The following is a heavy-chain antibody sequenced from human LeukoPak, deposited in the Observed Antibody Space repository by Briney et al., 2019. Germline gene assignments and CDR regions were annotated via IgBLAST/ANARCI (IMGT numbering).Heavy chain of an antibody. D-gene: IGHD3-16*01. Sequence: GGSLRLSCAASGFTFSSYAMSWVRQAPGKGPEWVSAISGSGGSTYYADSVKGRFTISRDNSKNTLYLQMNSLRAEDTAVYYCAKRVEYDYVWGSLGYFDYWGQGTLVTVSS. V-gene: IGHV3-23*01. J-gene: IGHJ4*02. CDR3: AKRVEYDYVWGSLGYFDY. CDR2: ISGSGGST. CDR1: GFTFSSYA.